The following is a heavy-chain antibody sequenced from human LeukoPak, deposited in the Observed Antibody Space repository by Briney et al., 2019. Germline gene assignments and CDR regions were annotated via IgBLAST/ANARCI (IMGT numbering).Heavy chain of an antibody. CDR2: INYSGST. V-gene: IGHV4-34*01. Sequence: NSSETLSLTCAVYGGSFSGYYWSWIRQPPGKGLEWIGEINYSGSTNYNPSLKSRVTIDTSKNQFSLKLSSVTAADTAVYYCARGRRLVVPAARAGFDPWGQGTLVTVSS. CDR3: ARGRRLVVPAARAGFDP. CDR1: GGSFSGYY. D-gene: IGHD2-2*01. J-gene: IGHJ5*02.